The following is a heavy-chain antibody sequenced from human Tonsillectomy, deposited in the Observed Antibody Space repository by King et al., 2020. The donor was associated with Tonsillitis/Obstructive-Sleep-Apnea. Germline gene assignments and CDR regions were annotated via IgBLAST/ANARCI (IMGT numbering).Heavy chain of an antibody. CDR3: ARARYGDYYYYMDV. CDR2: IYSGGST. D-gene: IGHD4-17*01. CDR1: GFIVSSNY. V-gene: IGHV3-66*01. Sequence: VQLVESGGGLVQPGGSLRLSCAASGFIVSSNYMSWVRQAPGKGLEWVSVIYSGGSTYYADSVKGRFTISRDNSKNTLYLQMNSLRAEDTAVYYCARARYGDYYYYMDVWGKGTTVTVSS. J-gene: IGHJ6*03.